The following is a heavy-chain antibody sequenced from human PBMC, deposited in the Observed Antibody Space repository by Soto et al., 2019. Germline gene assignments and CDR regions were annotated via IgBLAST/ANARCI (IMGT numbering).Heavy chain of an antibody. J-gene: IGHJ6*02. CDR2: IYYSGST. V-gene: IGHV4-4*02. Sequence: QVQLQESGPGLVKPSGTLSLTCAVSGASISSTCWWTWVRQPPGKGLEWIGEIYYSGSTNYNPSHKSRATISEDKSTNQFSLKVSSVTAADTAVYYCARGGISTSRYGMDVWGQGTTVTVSS. D-gene: IGHD2-2*01. CDR1: GASISSTCW. CDR3: ARGGISTSRYGMDV.